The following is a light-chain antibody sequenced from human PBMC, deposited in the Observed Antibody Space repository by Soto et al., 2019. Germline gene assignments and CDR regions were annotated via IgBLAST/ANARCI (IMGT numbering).Light chain of an antibody. J-gene: IGKJ2*01. V-gene: IGKV3-11*01. CDR2: EAS. CDR3: QQRTN. CDR1: QTVSSY. Sequence: DIVLTQSPATLSLSPGERATLSCRASQTVSSYLAWYQQKPGQAPRLLIYEASHRATGIPARFRGSGSGTDFTLTISSLEPEAFAVYYCQQRTNFGQGTKLEIK.